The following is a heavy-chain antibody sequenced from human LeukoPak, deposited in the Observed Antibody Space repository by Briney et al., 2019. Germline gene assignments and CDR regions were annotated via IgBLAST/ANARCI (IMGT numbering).Heavy chain of an antibody. J-gene: IGHJ6*03. Sequence: SVKVSCKASGGVFSSYAISWVRQAPGQGLEWMGGIIPIFGTANYAQKFQGRVTITADESTSTAYMELSSLRSEDTAVYYCAREVVGAVAGARYYYYYYMDVWGKGTTVTVSS. CDR2: IIPIFGTA. D-gene: IGHD6-19*01. CDR1: GGVFSSYA. CDR3: AREVVGAVAGARYYYYYYMDV. V-gene: IGHV1-69*01.